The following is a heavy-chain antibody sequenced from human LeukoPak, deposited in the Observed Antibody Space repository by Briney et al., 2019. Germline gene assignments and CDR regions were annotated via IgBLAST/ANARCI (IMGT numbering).Heavy chain of an antibody. V-gene: IGHV1-2*02. J-gene: IGHJ6*03. CDR2: INPNSGDT. CDR1: GYTFTSYY. Sequence: ASVKVSCKASGYTFTSYYMHWVRQAPGQGLEWMGWINPNSGDTKYVQKFQGRVTMTRDTSISTAYMELNRLRSDDTAVYYCARATYSTSSAGYMDVWGKGTTVTVSS. D-gene: IGHD6-6*01. CDR3: ARATYSTSSAGYMDV.